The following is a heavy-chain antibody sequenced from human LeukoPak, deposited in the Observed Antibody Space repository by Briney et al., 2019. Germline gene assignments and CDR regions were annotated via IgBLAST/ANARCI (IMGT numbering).Heavy chain of an antibody. V-gene: IGHV1-46*01. Sequence: ASVKVSCKASGGTFSSYAISWVRQAPGQGLEWMGIINPSGGSTSYAQKFQGRVTMTRDTSTSTVYMELSSLRSEDTAVYYCARRRGGYCSGGSCYVFDPWGQGTLVTVSS. CDR3: ARRRGGYCSGGSCYVFDP. J-gene: IGHJ5*02. CDR2: INPSGGST. CDR1: GGTFSSYA. D-gene: IGHD2-15*01.